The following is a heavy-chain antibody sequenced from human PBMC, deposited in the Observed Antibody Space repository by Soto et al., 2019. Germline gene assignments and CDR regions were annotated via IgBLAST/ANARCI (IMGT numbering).Heavy chain of an antibody. CDR2: ISYDGSNK. V-gene: IGHV3-30*18. CDR3: AKDHRGWGWYYFDY. Sequence: GGSLRLSCAASGFTFSSYGMHWVRQAPGKGLEWVAVISYDGSNKYYADSVKGRFTISRDNSKNTLYLQMNSLRAEDTAVYYCAKDHRGWGWYYFDYWGQGTLVTVSS. CDR1: GFTFSSYG. J-gene: IGHJ4*02. D-gene: IGHD6-19*01.